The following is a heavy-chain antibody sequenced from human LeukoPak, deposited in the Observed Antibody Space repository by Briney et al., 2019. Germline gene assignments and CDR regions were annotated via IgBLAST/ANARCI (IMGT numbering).Heavy chain of an antibody. CDR2: IYCSGST. CDR1: GGSISSSSYY. V-gene: IGHV4-39*07. D-gene: IGHD6-19*01. CDR3: ASSGWPYYFDY. J-gene: IGHJ4*02. Sequence: PSETLSLTCTVSGGSISSSSYYWGWIRQPPGKGLEWIGSIYCSGSTYYNPSLKSRVTISVDTSKNQFSLKLSSVTAADTAVYYCASSGWPYYFDYWGQGTLVTVSS.